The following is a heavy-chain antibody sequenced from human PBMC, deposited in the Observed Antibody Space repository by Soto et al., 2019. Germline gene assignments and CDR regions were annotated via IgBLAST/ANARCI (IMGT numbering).Heavy chain of an antibody. J-gene: IGHJ4*02. CDR2: IIPILGIA. CDR1: GGTFSSYT. D-gene: IGHD3-10*01. Sequence: EASVKVSCKSSGGTFSSYTISCVRQAPGQGLEWMGRIIPILGIANYAQKFQGRVTITADKSTSTAYMELSSLRSEDTAVYYCARDSPGQPYYFDYWGQGTLVTVSS. V-gene: IGHV1-69*04. CDR3: ARDSPGQPYYFDY.